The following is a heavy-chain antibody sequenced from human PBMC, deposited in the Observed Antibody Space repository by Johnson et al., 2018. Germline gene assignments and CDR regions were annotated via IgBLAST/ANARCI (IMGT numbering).Heavy chain of an antibody. CDR3: AKGAYGSGSYYYYYYGMDV. V-gene: IGHV3-23*04. CDR2: IRGSGGST. D-gene: IGHD3-10*01. CDR1: GFTFSSYA. J-gene: IGHJ6*02. Sequence: VQLVQSGGGLVQPGGSLRLSCAASGFTFSSYAMSWVRQAPGKGLEWVSAIRGSGGSTYYADSVTGRFTTPRDNSKNTLYLQMNSLRAEDTAVYYCAKGAYGSGSYYYYYYGMDVWGQGTTVTVSS.